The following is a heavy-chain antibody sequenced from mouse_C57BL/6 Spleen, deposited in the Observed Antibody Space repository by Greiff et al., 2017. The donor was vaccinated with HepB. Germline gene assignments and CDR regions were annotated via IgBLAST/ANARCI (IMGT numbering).Heavy chain of an antibody. Sequence: VKLMESGPGLVQPSQSLSITCTVSGFSLTSYGVHWVRQSPGKGLEWLGVIWSGGSTDYNAAFISRLSISEDNSKSQVFFKMNSLQADDTAIYYCARNPTDYDVAMDYWGQGTSVTVSS. CDR2: IWSGGST. V-gene: IGHV2-2*01. D-gene: IGHD2-4*01. J-gene: IGHJ4*01. CDR3: ARNPTDYDVAMDY. CDR1: GFSLTSYG.